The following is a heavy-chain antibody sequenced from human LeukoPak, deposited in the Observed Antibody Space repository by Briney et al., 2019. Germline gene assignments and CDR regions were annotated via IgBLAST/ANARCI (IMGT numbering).Heavy chain of an antibody. CDR1: VGTFSSYA. CDR2: IIPIFGTA. V-gene: IGHV1-69*06. D-gene: IGHD4-17*01. Sequence: GASVKVSCKASVGTFSSYAISWVRQAPGQGLDWMGGIIPIFGTANYAQKFQGRVTITADKSTSTAYMELSSLRSEDTAVYYCARGTPPHYYGDLDYWGQGTLVTVSS. CDR3: ARGTPPHYYGDLDY. J-gene: IGHJ4*02.